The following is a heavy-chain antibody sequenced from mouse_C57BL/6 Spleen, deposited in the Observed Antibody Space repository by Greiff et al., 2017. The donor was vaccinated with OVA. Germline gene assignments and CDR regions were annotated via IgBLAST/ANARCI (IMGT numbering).Heavy chain of an antibody. CDR1: GFTFSDYG. V-gene: IGHV5-15*01. CDR2: ISNLAYSI. Sequence: DVMLVESGGGLVKPGGSLKLSCAASGFTFSDYGMAWVRQAPRQGPEWVAFISNLAYSIYYADTVTGRFTISRENAKNTLYLEMSSLRSEDTAMDYCARHGDSSGPFWFAYWGQGTLVTVSA. CDR3: ARHGDSSGPFWFAY. J-gene: IGHJ3*01. D-gene: IGHD3-2*02.